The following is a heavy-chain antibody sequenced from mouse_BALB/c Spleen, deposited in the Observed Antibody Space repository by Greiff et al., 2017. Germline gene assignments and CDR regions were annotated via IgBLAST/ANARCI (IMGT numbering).Heavy chain of an antibody. D-gene: IGHD1-1*01. CDR3: AITTVARYWYFDV. V-gene: IGHV3-2*02. Sequence: EVKLMESGPGLVKPSQSLSLTCTVTGYSITSDYAWNWIRQFPGNKLEWMGYISYSGSTSYNPSLKSRISITRDTSKNQFFLQLNSVTTEDTATYYCAITTVARYWYFDVWGAGTTVTVSS. CDR2: ISYSGST. J-gene: IGHJ1*01. CDR1: GYSITSDYA.